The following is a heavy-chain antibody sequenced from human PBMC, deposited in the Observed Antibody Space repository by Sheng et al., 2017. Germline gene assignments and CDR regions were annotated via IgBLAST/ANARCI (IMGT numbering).Heavy chain of an antibody. J-gene: IGHJ4*02. D-gene: IGHD3-16*01. CDR2: LTGSGAGT. CDR3: ARDPPRGTTRTGGDY. CDR1: GFPFGSTA. Sequence: EVQLVESGGGLAQPGGSLRLSCAASGFPFGSTAMSWVRQAPGKGLEWVSGLTGSGAGTFYADSVKGRFTISRDNSKNTLYLQMNSLRAEDTAIYYCARDPPRGTTRTGGDYWGQGTLVTVSS. V-gene: IGHV3-23*04.